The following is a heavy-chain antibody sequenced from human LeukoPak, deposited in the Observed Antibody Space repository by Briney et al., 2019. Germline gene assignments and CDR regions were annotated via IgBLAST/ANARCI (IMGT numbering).Heavy chain of an antibody. J-gene: IGHJ4*02. D-gene: IGHD3-9*01. CDR1: GFTFSSYA. Sequence: GGSLRLSCAASGFTFSSYAMSWVRQAPGKGLEWVSAISGSGGSTYYADSVKGRFTISRDNSKNTLYLQMNSLRAEDTAVYYCAKAGDTYCDILTGYSQWYYFDYWGQGTLVTVSS. CDR3: AKAGDTYCDILTGYSQWYYFDY. CDR2: ISGSGGST. V-gene: IGHV3-23*01.